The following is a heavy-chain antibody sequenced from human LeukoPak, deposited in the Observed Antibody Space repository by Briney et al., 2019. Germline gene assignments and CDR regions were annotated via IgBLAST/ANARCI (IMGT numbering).Heavy chain of an antibody. V-gene: IGHV3-9*01. J-gene: IGHJ3*02. CDR2: ISWNSGSI. D-gene: IGHD3-22*01. CDR1: GFTFDDYA. Sequence: GGSLRLSCAASGFTFDDYAMHWVRQAPGKGLEWVSGISWNSGSIGYADSVKGRFTISRDNSKNTLYLQMNSLRAEDTAVYYCAKAYYDSSGYDAFDIWGQGTMVTVSS. CDR3: AKAYYDSSGYDAFDI.